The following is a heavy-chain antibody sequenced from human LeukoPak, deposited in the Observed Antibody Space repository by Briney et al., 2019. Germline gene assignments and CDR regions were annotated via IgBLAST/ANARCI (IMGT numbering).Heavy chain of an antibody. CDR2: INSGSNAK. CDR3: AREPVAGVNDAFDI. CDR1: GFTFSSYW. V-gene: IGHV3-48*04. Sequence: PGGSLRLSCAASGFTFSSYWMSWVRQAPGKGLEWVSYINSGSNAKYYADSVKGRFTISRDNTKNSLFLQMNSLRAEDTALYYCAREPVAGVNDAFDIWGQGTMVTVSS. D-gene: IGHD3-16*01. J-gene: IGHJ3*02.